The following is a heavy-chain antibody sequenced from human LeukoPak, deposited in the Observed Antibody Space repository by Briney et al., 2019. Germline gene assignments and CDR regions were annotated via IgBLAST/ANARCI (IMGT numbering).Heavy chain of an antibody. CDR2: IKQDGSEK. CDR1: GFTFSSYW. CDR3: ARDGGRYCSGGSCYSPWFDP. J-gene: IGHJ5*02. D-gene: IGHD2-15*01. Sequence: GGSLRLSCAASGFTFSSYWMSWVRQAPGKGLEWVANIKQDGSEKYYMDSVKGGFSISRDNAKNSLYLQMNSLRAEDTAVYYCARDGGRYCSGGSCYSPWFDPWGQGTLVTVSS. V-gene: IGHV3-7*01.